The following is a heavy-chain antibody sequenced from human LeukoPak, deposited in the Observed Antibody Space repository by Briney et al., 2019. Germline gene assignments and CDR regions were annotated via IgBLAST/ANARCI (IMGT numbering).Heavy chain of an antibody. D-gene: IGHD3-3*02. J-gene: IGHJ4*02. CDR2: VFDGERT. CDR1: GASISSHY. CDR3: ATIKRGSIFGYFDF. V-gene: IGHV4-59*11. Sequence: ETLSLTCTVSGASISSHYWTWIGQPPGKGLEWIGYVFDGERTKDNPSLKSRSTLSRDTSKNQLSLRLSSVTAADTAVYYCATIKRGSIFGYFDFWGQGILVTVSS.